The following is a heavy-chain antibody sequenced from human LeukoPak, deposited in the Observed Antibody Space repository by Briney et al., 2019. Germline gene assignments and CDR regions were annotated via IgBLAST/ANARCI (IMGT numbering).Heavy chain of an antibody. J-gene: IGHJ4*02. D-gene: IGHD3-16*01. CDR1: GGTFSSYA. V-gene: IGHV1-69*04. CDR3: ARDLLNNDPYDY. Sequence: SVKVSCKASGGTFSSYAISWVRQAPGQGVEWMGRIIPILGIANYAQKFQGRVTITADKSTSTAYIELSSLRSEDTAVYYCARDLLNNDPYDYWRQGPLVTLSS. CDR2: IIPILGIA.